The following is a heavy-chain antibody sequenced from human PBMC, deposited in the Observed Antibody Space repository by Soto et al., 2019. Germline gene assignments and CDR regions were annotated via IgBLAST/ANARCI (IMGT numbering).Heavy chain of an antibody. V-gene: IGHV1-18*01. CDR3: ASIAAAGGEFDY. CDR2: ISAYNGNT. Sequence: QVQLVQSGAEVKKPGASVKVSCKASGYTFTSYGISWVRQAPGHGLEWMGWISAYNGNTNYAQKLQGRVTMTTDTSTTTAYMELRSMRSDDTAVYYCASIAAAGGEFDYWGQGTLVTVSS. CDR1: GYTFTSYG. D-gene: IGHD6-13*01. J-gene: IGHJ4*02.